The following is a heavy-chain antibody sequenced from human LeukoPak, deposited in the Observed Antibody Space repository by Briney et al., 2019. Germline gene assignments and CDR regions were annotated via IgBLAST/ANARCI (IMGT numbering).Heavy chain of an antibody. D-gene: IGHD3-3*01. CDR1: GFTFSSYA. CDR2: INGRGETT. Sequence: GGSLRLPCAASGFTFSSYAMSWVRQAPGKGLEWVSGINGRGETTVYAASVEGRFTISRDNSKNTLYLQLNSLRVEDTAVYFCAKDQGSGHGSYTWGTFDYWGLGSLVTVFS. CDR3: AKDQGSGHGSYTWGTFDY. J-gene: IGHJ4*01. V-gene: IGHV3-23*01.